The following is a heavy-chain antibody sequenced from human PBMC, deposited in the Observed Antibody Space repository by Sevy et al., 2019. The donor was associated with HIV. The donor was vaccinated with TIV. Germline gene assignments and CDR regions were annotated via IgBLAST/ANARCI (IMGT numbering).Heavy chain of an antibody. Sequence: GGSLRLSCAASGFTFSTYAMSWVRQAPGKGLEWVSAISGSGGSTYYADSLKGRSSISRDNSKNTMYLQMNSLRAEDTAVYYCAKGDRTFYGMDVWGQGTTVTVSS. D-gene: IGHD2-15*01. CDR2: ISGSGGST. CDR1: GFTFSTYA. CDR3: AKGDRTFYGMDV. J-gene: IGHJ6*02. V-gene: IGHV3-23*01.